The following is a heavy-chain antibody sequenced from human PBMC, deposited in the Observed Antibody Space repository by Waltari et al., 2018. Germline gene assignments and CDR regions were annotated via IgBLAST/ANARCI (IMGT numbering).Heavy chain of an antibody. J-gene: IGHJ5*02. V-gene: IGHV1-3*01. D-gene: IGHD4-17*01. Sequence: HWVRQAPGQRLEWMGWINAGSGYTKYSQKFQGRVTVTRDTSASTVYMEVSSLTSEDTAVYYCARAGYGDYVHLSWGRGTLVTVSS. CDR3: ARAGYGDYVHLS. CDR2: INAGSGYT.